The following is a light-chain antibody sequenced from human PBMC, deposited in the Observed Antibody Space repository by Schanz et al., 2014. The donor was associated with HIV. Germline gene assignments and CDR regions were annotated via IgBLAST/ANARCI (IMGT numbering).Light chain of an antibody. CDR1: RSNIGAGYA. CDR3: AAWDDSLNGVI. J-gene: IGLJ2*01. Sequence: QSVLTQPPSVSGAPGQRVTISCTGSRSNIGAGYAVHWYQQLPGTAPKLLIYGNSNRPSGVPDRISGSKSGTSASLAISGLQSEDEADYYCAAWDDSLNGVIFGGGTKLTVL. CDR2: GNS. V-gene: IGLV1-40*01.